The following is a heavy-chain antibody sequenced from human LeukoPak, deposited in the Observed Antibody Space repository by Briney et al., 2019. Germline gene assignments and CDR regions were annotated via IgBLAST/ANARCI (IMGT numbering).Heavy chain of an antibody. D-gene: IGHD2-2*01. CDR2: ISGSGGST. V-gene: IGHV3-23*01. CDR1: GFTFSSYA. Sequence: GGSLRLSCAASGFTFSSYAMSWVRQAPGEGLEWVSAISGSGGSTYYADSVKGRFTISRDNSKNTLYLQMNSLRAEDTAVYYCAKMGCSSASCPSDAFDIWGQGTMVTVSS. J-gene: IGHJ3*02. CDR3: AKMGCSSASCPSDAFDI.